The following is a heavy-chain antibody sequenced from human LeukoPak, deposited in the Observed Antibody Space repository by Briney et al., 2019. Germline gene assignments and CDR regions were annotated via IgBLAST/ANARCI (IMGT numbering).Heavy chain of an antibody. V-gene: IGHV4-61*02. CDR3: AGLRYYYDSSGPYYFDY. D-gene: IGHD3-22*01. CDR2: IYTSGST. J-gene: IGHJ4*02. Sequence: PSETLSLTCTVSGGSISSGSYYWSWIRQPAGKGLEWIGRIYTSGSTNYNPSLKSRVTISVDTSKNQFSLKLSSVTAADTAVYYCAGLRYYYDSSGPYYFDYWGQGTLVTVPS. CDR1: GGSISSGSYY.